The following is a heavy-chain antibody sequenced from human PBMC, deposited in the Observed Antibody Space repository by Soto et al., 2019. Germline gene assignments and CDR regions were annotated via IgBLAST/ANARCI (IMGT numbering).Heavy chain of an antibody. CDR3: ARDRLYYYDISGANYFDY. J-gene: IGHJ4*02. V-gene: IGHV4-61*01. CDR1: GGSVSSGSYY. Sequence: QVQLQESGPGLVKPSETLSLTCTVSGGSVSSGSYYWSWIRQPPGKGLEWIGYIYYSGSTTYNPSLKSRDTLSVDTSKNHFSLKLSSVTAAETAVYYCARDRLYYYDISGANYFDYWGQGTLVTVSS. D-gene: IGHD3-22*01. CDR2: IYYSGST.